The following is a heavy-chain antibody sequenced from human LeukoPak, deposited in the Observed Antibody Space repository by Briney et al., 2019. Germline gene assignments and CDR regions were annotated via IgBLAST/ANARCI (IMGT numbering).Heavy chain of an antibody. J-gene: IGHJ4*02. CDR1: GFTFSSYE. D-gene: IGHD4-17*01. CDR3: AKENTKTTFRPGEATVTKGYFDY. CDR2: ISGSGGRT. V-gene: IGHV3-23*01. Sequence: HPGGSLRLSCAASGFTFSSYEMNWVRQAPGKGLEWVSVISGSGGRTYYADSVKGRFTISRDNSKNTLYLQMNSLRAEDTAVYFCAKENTKTTFRPGEATVTKGYFDYWGQGTLVTVSS.